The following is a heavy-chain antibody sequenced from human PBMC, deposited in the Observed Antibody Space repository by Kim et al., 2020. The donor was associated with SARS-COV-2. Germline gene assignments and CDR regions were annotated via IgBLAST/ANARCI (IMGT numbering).Heavy chain of an antibody. Sequence: GGSLRLSCTASGFTFGDYAMSWVRQAPGKGLEWVGFIRSKAYGGTTEYAASVKGRFTISRDDSKSIAYLQMNSLKTEDTAVYYCTRGPTMVVTTLGYYYYYGMDVWGQGTTVTVSS. J-gene: IGHJ6*02. D-gene: IGHD2-21*02. CDR3: TRGPTMVVTTLGYYYYYGMDV. CDR2: IRSKAYGGTT. CDR1: GFTFGDYA. V-gene: IGHV3-49*04.